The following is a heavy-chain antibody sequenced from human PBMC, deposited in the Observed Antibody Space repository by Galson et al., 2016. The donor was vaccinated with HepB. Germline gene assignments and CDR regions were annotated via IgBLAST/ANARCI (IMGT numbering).Heavy chain of an antibody. CDR3: ARDEDDPSYTIDF. CDR1: AGTFKNYA. J-gene: IGHJ4*02. D-gene: IGHD3-10*01. Sequence: SLRLSCAVSAGTFKNYAMNWVRQAPGKGLEWVAVISYAGNKKYYAASVNARFTIARDNSENTLHLQMHSLRAEDTAVYYCARDEDDPSYTIDFWGQGTLVSVSS. CDR2: ISYAGNKK. V-gene: IGHV3-30-3*01.